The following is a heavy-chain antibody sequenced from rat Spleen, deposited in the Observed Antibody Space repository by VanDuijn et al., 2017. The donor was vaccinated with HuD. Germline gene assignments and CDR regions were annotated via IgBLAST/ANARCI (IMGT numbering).Heavy chain of an antibody. CDR3: VRSGYNFDY. V-gene: IGHV2-32*01. CDR1: GFSLTSYH. J-gene: IGHJ2*01. D-gene: IGHD4-3*01. CDR2: MWRDGDT. Sequence: QVQLKESGPGLVQPSQTLSLTCTVSGFSLTSYHVHWVRQPPGKGLEWMGVMWRDGDTSSNPALKSRLSISRDTSKSQFFLKMSSLQTEDTAMYFCVRSGYNFDYWGQGVMVTVSS.